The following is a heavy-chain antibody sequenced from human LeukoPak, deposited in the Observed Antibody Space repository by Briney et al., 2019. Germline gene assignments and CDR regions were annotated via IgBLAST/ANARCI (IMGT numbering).Heavy chain of an antibody. D-gene: IGHD1-26*01. J-gene: IGHJ4*02. CDR1: GFTFSSYG. Sequence: GGSLRLSCAASGFTFSSYGMRWVRQAPGKGLEWVATISGSAYNTYYADSVKGRFTISRDNSANTVFLHMSSLRAEDTALYYCAKHSGSYFIYYVDSWGQGTLVTVSS. V-gene: IGHV3-23*01. CDR3: AKHSGSYFIYYVDS. CDR2: ISGSAYNT.